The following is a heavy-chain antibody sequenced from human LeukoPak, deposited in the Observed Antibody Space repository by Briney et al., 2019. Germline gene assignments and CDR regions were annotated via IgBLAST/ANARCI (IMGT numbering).Heavy chain of an antibody. CDR1: GFTFSSYG. Sequence: GGSLRLSCAASGFTFSSYGMHWVRQAPGKELEWVAFIRYDGSNKYYADSVKGRFTISRDNSKNTLYLQMNSLRAEDTAVYYCAKGGDPLLWFGELANWGQGTLVTVSS. D-gene: IGHD3-10*01. CDR2: IRYDGSNK. CDR3: AKGGDPLLWFGELAN. V-gene: IGHV3-30*02. J-gene: IGHJ4*02.